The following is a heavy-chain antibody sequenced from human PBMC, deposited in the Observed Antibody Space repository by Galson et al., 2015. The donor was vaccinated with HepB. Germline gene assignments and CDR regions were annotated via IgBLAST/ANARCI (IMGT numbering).Heavy chain of an antibody. J-gene: IGHJ4*02. CDR3: ATDPPGDWDFEY. D-gene: IGHD7-27*01. CDR2: ITGSSSRI. V-gene: IGHV3-48*01. CDR1: GFSFSTSD. Sequence: SLRLSCAASGFSFSTSDMNWLRQSPGKGLEWVSFITGSSSRIYYADSVRGRFTVSRDNAKNSLYLQMNSLRPEDTAVYYCATDPPGDWDFEYWGQGTLVTVSS.